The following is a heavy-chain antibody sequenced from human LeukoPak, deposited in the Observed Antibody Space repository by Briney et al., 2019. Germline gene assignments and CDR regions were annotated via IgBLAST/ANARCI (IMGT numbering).Heavy chain of an antibody. J-gene: IGHJ4*02. V-gene: IGHV4-59*01. CDR3: ARGRGYSYEEFDY. Sequence: PSETLSLTCTVSGGSISSYYWSWIRQPPGKGLEWIGYIYYSGSTNYNPSLKSRVTISVDTSKNQFSLKLSSVTAADTAVYYCARGRGYSYEEFDYWGQGNLVTVSS. D-gene: IGHD5-18*01. CDR2: IYYSGST. CDR1: GGSISSYY.